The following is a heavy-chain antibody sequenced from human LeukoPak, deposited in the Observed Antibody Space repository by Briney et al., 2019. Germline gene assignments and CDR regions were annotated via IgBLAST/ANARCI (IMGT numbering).Heavy chain of an antibody. CDR3: ATMGYYYDSSQLGSFDY. Sequence: SVKVSCKASGGTFSSYAISWVRQAPGQGLEWMGGIIPIFGTANYAQKFQGRVTITADESTSTAYMELSSLRSEDTAVYYCATMGYYYDSSQLGSFDYCGQGTLVTVSS. CDR1: GGTFSSYA. D-gene: IGHD3-22*01. V-gene: IGHV1-69*13. CDR2: IIPIFGTA. J-gene: IGHJ4*02.